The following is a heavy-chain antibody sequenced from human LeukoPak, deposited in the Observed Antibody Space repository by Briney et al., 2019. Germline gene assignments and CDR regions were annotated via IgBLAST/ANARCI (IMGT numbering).Heavy chain of an antibody. V-gene: IGHV3-30*02. D-gene: IGHD3-10*01. CDR3: AKELRGAFDI. Sequence: GGSLRLSCAASGFTFSSYGMHWVRQAPGKGLEWVAFIWYDGSNKYYADSVKGRFTISRDNSKNTLYLQMNSLRAEDTAVYYCAKELRGAFDIWGQGTMVTVSS. CDR1: GFTFSSYG. J-gene: IGHJ3*02. CDR2: IWYDGSNK.